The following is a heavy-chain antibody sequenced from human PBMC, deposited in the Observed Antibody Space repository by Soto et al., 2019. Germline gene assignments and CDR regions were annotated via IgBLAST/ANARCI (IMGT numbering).Heavy chain of an antibody. J-gene: IGHJ5*02. CDR1: GGSITSSSHF. V-gene: IGHV4-39*01. D-gene: IGHD3-9*01. Sequence: SETLSLTCTASGGSITSSSHFWGWVRQPPGKGLEWIGTIYFTGNTYYTPSLKSRLTMSIDTSKNEFSLRLNSVTAADTAVYYCAGQTFTIAADSYGRSNWFDPWGPGTLVTVSS. CDR2: IYFTGNT. CDR3: AGQTFTIAADSYGRSNWFDP.